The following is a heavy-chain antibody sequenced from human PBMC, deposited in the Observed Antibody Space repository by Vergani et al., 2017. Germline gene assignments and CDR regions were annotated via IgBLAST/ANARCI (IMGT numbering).Heavy chain of an antibody. J-gene: IGHJ4*02. CDR1: GYTFTSYG. V-gene: IGHV1-18*01. D-gene: IGHD2-2*02. Sequence: QVQLVQSGAEVKKPGASVKVSCKASGYTFTSYGISWVRQAPGQGLEWMGWISGYNGNTNYAQKLQGRVTMTTDTSTSTAYMELRSLRSDDTAVYYCARGDPEYCSSTSCYSSDYWGQGTLVTVSS. CDR3: ARGDPEYCSSTSCYSSDY. CDR2: ISGYNGNT.